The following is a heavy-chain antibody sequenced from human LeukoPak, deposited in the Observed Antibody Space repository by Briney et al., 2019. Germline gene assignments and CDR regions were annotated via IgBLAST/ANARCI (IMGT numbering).Heavy chain of an antibody. CDR2: IYTSGST. J-gene: IGHJ4*02. V-gene: IGHV4-4*07. D-gene: IGHD3-9*01. Sequence: SETLSLTCNVSGGSISRYYWSWIRQPAGEGREWIGRIYTSGSTNYNPSLKSRVTMSVDTSKNQFSLKLSSVTAADTAVYYCARDRILTGYYTFDYWGQGTLVTVSS. CDR3: ARDRILTGYYTFDY. CDR1: GGSISRYY.